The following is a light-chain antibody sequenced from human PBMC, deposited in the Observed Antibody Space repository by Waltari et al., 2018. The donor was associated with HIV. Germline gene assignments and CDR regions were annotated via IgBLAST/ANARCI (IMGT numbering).Light chain of an antibody. CDR3: QQLNTYPVT. J-gene: IGKJ3*01. V-gene: IGKV1-9*01. CDR2: AGS. Sequence: DIQLTQSPAVLSASVGDRVTIACRASQTTSSYLAWYQQKPGKAPKRLIYAGSTLQSGVPSRFSGSGSGTEFTLTISSLQPEDFATYYCQQLNTYPVTFGPGTRVEIK. CDR1: QTTSSY.